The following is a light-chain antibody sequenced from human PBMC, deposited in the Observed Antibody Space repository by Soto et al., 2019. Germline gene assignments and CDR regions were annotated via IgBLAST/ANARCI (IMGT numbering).Light chain of an antibody. CDR1: QSITNS. V-gene: IGKV1-39*01. J-gene: IGKJ3*01. CDR2: AAS. CDR3: QQGHSMPFT. Sequence: DIQMTQSPSSLSASVGDRGTITCRASQSITNSLNWYQHKPGKAPTLVVYAASSLQSGVPSRFSGSGSGTDFTLTISSLQPEDFSTYFCQQGHSMPFTFGPGTKVDIK.